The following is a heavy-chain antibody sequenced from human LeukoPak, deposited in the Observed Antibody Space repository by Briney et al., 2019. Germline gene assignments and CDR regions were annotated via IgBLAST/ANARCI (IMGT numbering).Heavy chain of an antibody. V-gene: IGHV4-34*01. D-gene: IGHD3-3*01. Sequence: KASETLSLTCTVSGGSISSYYWSWIRQPPGKGLEWIGEINHGGSTKFNPSLKSRVTISLDTSRNQFSLKVNSVTAADTAVYYCAKHLRRRFFSRTLGFDPWGQGTLVTVSS. J-gene: IGHJ5*02. CDR2: INHGGST. CDR1: GGSISSYY. CDR3: AKHLRRRFFSRTLGFDP.